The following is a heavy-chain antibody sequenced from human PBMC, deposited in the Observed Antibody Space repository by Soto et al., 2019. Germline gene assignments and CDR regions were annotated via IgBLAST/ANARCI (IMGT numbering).Heavy chain of an antibody. CDR3: ARNPLGGDTDENWFDP. CDR2: ISSSSSTI. V-gene: IGHV3-48*02. J-gene: IGHJ5*02. CDR1: GFTFSSYS. Sequence: EVQPVESGGGLVQPGGSLRLSCAASGFTFSSYSMNWVRQAPGKGLEWVSYISSSSSTIYYADSVKGRFTISRDNAKNSLYLQMNSLRDEDTAVYYCARNPLGGDTDENWFDPWGQGTLVTVSS. D-gene: IGHD4-17*01.